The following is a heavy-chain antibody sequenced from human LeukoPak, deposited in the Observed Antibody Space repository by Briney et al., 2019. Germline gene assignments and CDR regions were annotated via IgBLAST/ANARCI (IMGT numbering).Heavy chain of an antibody. V-gene: IGHV3-23*01. D-gene: IGHD3-22*01. Sequence: GGSLRLSCVASGFTFSRYAMSWVRQAPGKGLEWVSSINDSGGNTYYADSVKGRFTISRDNSKNTLYPQMDSLRAEDTAIYYCAKYYYDSNGYRIDYWGQGTLVTVSS. CDR3: AKYYYDSNGYRIDY. J-gene: IGHJ4*02. CDR2: INDSGGNT. CDR1: GFTFSRYA.